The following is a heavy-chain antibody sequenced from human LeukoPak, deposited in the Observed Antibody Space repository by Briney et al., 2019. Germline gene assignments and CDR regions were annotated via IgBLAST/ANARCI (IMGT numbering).Heavy chain of an antibody. D-gene: IGHD3-22*01. CDR1: GFTFSSYS. J-gene: IGHJ3*02. CDR3: ARDAYYYDSSGYPVHDAFDI. CDR2: ISSSSSYI. Sequence: GGSLRLSCAASGFTFSSYSMNWVRQAPGKGLEWVSSISSSSSYIYYADSVKGRFTISRDNAKNSLYLQMNSLRAEDTAVYYCARDAYYYDSSGYPVHDAFDIWGQGTIVTVSS. V-gene: IGHV3-21*01.